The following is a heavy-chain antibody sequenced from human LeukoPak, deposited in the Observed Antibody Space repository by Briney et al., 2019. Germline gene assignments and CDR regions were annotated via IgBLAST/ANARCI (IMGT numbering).Heavy chain of an antibody. D-gene: IGHD3-3*01. CDR3: ARDLSASERAMDV. J-gene: IGHJ6*02. V-gene: IGHV3-11*05. Sequence: GGSLRLSCAASGFNFSDHHMAWIRQAPGKGLEWISYILGSSSYRNSADSVKGRFTISRDNAKNSLYLQMNSLRGEDTAVYYCARDLSASERAMDVWGQGTTVIVSS. CDR2: ILGSSSYR. CDR1: GFNFSDHH.